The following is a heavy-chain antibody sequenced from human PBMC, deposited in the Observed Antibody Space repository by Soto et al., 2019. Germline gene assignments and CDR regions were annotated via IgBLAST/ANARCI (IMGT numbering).Heavy chain of an antibody. CDR1: GGSISSYY. D-gene: IGHD2-15*01. J-gene: IGHJ6*02. CDR3: ARDSLMVVAATFGSYYYGMDV. CDR2: IYTSGST. V-gene: IGHV4-4*07. Sequence: KPSETLSLTCTVSGGSISSYYWSWIRQPAGKGLEWIGRIYTSGSTNYNPSLKSRVTMSVDTSKNQFSLKLSSVTAADTAVYYCARDSLMVVAATFGSYYYGMDVWGQGTTVTVSS.